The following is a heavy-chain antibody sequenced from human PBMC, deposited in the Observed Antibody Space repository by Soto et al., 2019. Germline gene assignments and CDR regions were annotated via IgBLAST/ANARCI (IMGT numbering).Heavy chain of an antibody. J-gene: IGHJ5*02. D-gene: IGHD2-2*01. CDR1: GDSISGGASF. V-gene: IGHV4-31*03. CDR3: AKLSCTSSTCYFPGWFDP. CDR2: VYYSRST. Sequence: QVQLQESGPGLVKPSETLSLTCTVSGDSISGGASFWSWIRQPPGKGLEWIANVYYSRSTYYIPSSKSRLTISLDTKKNKFSLQLKSMSGADTAVYYCAKLSCTSSTCYFPGWFDPWGQGTLVTVSS.